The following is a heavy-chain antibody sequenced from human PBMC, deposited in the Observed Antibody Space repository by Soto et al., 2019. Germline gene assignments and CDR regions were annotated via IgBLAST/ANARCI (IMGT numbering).Heavy chain of an antibody. D-gene: IGHD2-2*01. CDR1: GFTFGDYA. V-gene: IGHV3-49*03. Sequence: SLRLSCTASGFTFGDYAMSCFRQAPGKGLEWVGFIRSKAYGGTTEYAASVKGRFTISRDDSKSIAYLQMNSLKTEDTAVYYCTRALIVVVPAAKFDYWGQGTLVTVSS. CDR3: TRALIVVVPAAKFDY. J-gene: IGHJ4*02. CDR2: IRSKAYGGTT.